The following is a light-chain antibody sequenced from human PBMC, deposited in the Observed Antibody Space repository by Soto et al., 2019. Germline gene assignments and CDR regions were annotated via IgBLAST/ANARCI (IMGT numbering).Light chain of an antibody. Sequence: EVVVTQSPATLSVSPGERVTLSCRASQSVSTNLAWYQQKPGQAPRHLISGASTRATDIPARFSGSGSGTAFTLTISSLQSEDLAVYYCQQYNNWPLTFGGGTKVEIK. J-gene: IGKJ4*01. CDR2: GAS. V-gene: IGKV3-15*01. CDR3: QQYNNWPLT. CDR1: QSVSTN.